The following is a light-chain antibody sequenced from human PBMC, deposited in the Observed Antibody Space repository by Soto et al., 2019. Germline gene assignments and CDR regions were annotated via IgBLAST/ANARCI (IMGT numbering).Light chain of an antibody. V-gene: IGKV1-5*03. CDR2: KAS. CDR3: QQCSSWPIT. CDR1: QTIGSW. Sequence: DILMTQSPSTMSVSLGDRVTITCRASQTIGSWLAWYQQKPGKAPKLLIYKASTLKSGIPSRFSGSGSGTEFTLTISSLEPEDFAIYYCQQCSSWPITFGHGTKVDIK. J-gene: IGKJ3*01.